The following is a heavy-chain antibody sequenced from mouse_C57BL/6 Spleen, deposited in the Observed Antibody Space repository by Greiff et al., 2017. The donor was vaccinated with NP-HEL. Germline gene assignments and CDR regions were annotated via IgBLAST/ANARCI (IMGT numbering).Heavy chain of an antibody. CDR2: IYPGSGNT. J-gene: IGHJ2*01. CDR3: ARITTVVATGDYYFDY. CDR1: GYTFTDYY. V-gene: IGHV1-76*01. Sequence: VQLQQSGAELVRPGASVKLSCKASGYTFTDYYINWVKQRPGQGLEWIARIYPGSGNTYYNEKFKGKATLTAEKSSSTAYMQLSSLTSEDSAVYFCARITTVVATGDYYFDYWGQGTTLTVSS. D-gene: IGHD1-1*01.